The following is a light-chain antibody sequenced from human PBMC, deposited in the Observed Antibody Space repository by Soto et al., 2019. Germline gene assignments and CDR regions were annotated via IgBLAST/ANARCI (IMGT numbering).Light chain of an antibody. CDR2: GDS. J-gene: IGLJ2*01. CDR3: RSYDSSRSDAV. CDR1: SCNIGAYNY. Sequence: QSVLTQPASVSGAPGQSITISCTGTSCNIGAYNYVPWYQQHPGTAPKLIIYGDSSRPSGVPNRFSGSKSGNTASLAISGLQAEDEADYYCRSYDSSRSDAVFGGGTKLTVL. V-gene: IGLV2-14*03.